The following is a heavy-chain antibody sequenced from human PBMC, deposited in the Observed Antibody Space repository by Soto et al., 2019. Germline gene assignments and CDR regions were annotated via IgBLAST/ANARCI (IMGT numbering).Heavy chain of an antibody. Sequence: KPGGSLRLSCAASGFNFSDFYISWIRKAQGKGLEWVSFISGTGETIYYAESVKGRFTISRDNAPNSLDLQMNTLRDEDTGIYYCASQPQGSRRKYYFHLWGQGTLVTVSS. CDR3: ASQPQGSRRKYYFHL. V-gene: IGHV3-11*01. CDR2: ISGTGETI. J-gene: IGHJ4*02. CDR1: GFNFSDFY.